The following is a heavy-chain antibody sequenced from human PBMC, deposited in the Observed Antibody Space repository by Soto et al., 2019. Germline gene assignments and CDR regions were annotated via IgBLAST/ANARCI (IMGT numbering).Heavy chain of an antibody. Sequence: GGSLRLSCAASGFTFSSYGMHWVRQAPGKGLEWVAVISYDGSNKYYADSVKGRFTISRDNSKNTLYLQMNSLRAEDTAVYYCAGGETYYYYYYGMDVWGQGTTVTVSS. V-gene: IGHV3-30*03. CDR1: GFTFSSYG. CDR2: ISYDGSNK. CDR3: AGGETYYYYYYGMDV. D-gene: IGHD3-10*01. J-gene: IGHJ6*02.